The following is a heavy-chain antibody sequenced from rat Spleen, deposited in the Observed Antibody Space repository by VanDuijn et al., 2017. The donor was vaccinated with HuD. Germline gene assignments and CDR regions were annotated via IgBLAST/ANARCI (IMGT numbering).Heavy chain of an antibody. V-gene: IGHV3-1*01. CDR2: ISYSGST. J-gene: IGHJ4*01. CDR3: ARSGAIAAIRGYVMDA. Sequence: EVQLQESGPGLVKPSQSLSLTCSVTGYSITSNYWGWIRKFPGNKMEWMGYISYSGSTSYNPSLKSRISITRDTSKNQFFLQLQSVTTEDTATYYCARSGAIAAIRGYVMDAWGQGASVTVSS. CDR1: GYSITSNY. D-gene: IGHD1-2*01.